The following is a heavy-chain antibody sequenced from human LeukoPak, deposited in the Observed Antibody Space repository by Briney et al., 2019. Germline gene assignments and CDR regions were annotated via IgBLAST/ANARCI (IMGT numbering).Heavy chain of an antibody. CDR3: AREYGFGSGSYYP. J-gene: IGHJ5*02. CDR1: GFTFSSYG. CDR2: ISYEGSTS. D-gene: IGHD3-10*01. V-gene: IGHV3-30*03. Sequence: GGSLRLSCAASGFTFSSYGMQWVRQAPGKGLEWVAVISYEGSTSYYADSVKGRFTISRDNSKNTLYLQMNSLRAEDTAVYYCAREYGFGSGSYYPWGQGTLVIVSS.